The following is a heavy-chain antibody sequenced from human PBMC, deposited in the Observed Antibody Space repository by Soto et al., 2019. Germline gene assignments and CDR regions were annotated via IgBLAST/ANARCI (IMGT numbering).Heavy chain of an antibody. Sequence: GGSLRLSCAASGFTVSSNFMSCVREALWKGLEYVSIIYSGGSTCYAESVKGRFTISRDIFKNTLYLHMDSLRFEDSPIYYCARVNPHSPWARGTMVTASS. J-gene: IGHJ5*02. V-gene: IGHV3-53*01. CDR2: IYSGGST. CDR3: ARVNPHSP. CDR1: GFTVSSNF.